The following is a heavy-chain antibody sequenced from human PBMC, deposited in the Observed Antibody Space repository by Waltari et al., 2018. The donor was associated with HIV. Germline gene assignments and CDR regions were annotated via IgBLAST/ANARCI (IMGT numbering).Heavy chain of an antibody. CDR1: GGSISSGGYY. V-gene: IGHV4-31*03. Sequence: QVQLQESGPGLVKPSQTLSLTCTVSGGSISSGGYYWRWIRQHPGKGLEWIGYIYYSGSTYYNPSLKSRVTISVDTSKNQISLKLSSVTAADTAVYYCARDHTRSSTSWERFDPWGQGTLVTVSS. CDR3: ARDHTRSSTSWERFDP. CDR2: IYYSGST. J-gene: IGHJ5*02. D-gene: IGHD2-2*01.